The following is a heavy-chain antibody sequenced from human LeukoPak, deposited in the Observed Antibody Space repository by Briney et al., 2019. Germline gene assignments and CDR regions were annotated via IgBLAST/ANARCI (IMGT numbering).Heavy chain of an antibody. CDR3: ARRRITIFGVVIIDYYYYGMDV. CDR1: GYTFTSYD. V-gene: IGHV1-8*01. CDR2: MNPNSGNT. J-gene: IGHJ6*02. D-gene: IGHD3-3*01. Sequence: ASVKVSCKASGYTFTSYDINWVRPATGHGLEWMGWMNPNSGNTGYAQKFKGRVTMTRKTSISTAYMELSSLRSEDTAVYYCARRRITIFGVVIIDYYYYGMDVWGQGTTVTVSS.